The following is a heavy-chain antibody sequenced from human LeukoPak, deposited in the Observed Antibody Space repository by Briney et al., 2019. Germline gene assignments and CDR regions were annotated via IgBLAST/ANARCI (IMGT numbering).Heavy chain of an antibody. J-gene: IGHJ4*02. Sequence: PGGSLRLSCAASGSTFSSYAMHWVRQAPGKGLEWVAVISYDGSNKYYADSVKGRFTISRDNSKNTLYLQMNSLRDEDTAVYYCAKGGSYDTSAYLDYWGQGTLVTVSS. CDR2: ISYDGSNK. CDR3: AKGGSYDTSAYLDY. CDR1: GSTFSSYA. V-gene: IGHV3-30*04. D-gene: IGHD3-22*01.